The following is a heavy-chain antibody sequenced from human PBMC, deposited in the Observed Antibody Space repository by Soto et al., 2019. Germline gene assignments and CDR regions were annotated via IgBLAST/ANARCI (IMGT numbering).Heavy chain of an antibody. V-gene: IGHV1-46*01. D-gene: IGHD6-19*01. Sequence: QVQLVQSGAEVKKPGASVKVSCKASGYTFTSYYMHWVRQAPGQGLEWMGIINPSGGSTSYAQKFQGRVTMTRDTSTSTVYMELSSLRSEDTAVYYCAREIPLVAGTFVGLYWYFDLWGRGTLVTVSS. J-gene: IGHJ2*01. CDR2: INPSGGST. CDR1: GYTFTSYY. CDR3: AREIPLVAGTFVGLYWYFDL.